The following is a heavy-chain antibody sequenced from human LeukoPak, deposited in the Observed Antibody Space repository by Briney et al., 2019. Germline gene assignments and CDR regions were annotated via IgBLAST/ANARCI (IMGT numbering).Heavy chain of an antibody. CDR1: GGTFSSYA. V-gene: IGHV1-46*01. Sequence: GASVKVSCKASGGTFSSYAISWVRQAPGQGLEWMGIINPSGGSTSYAQKFQGRVTMTRDMSTSTVYMELSSLRSEDTAVYYCARGNSTVTPFDYWGQGTLVTVSS. CDR2: INPSGGST. J-gene: IGHJ4*02. CDR3: ARGNSTVTPFDY. D-gene: IGHD2/OR15-2a*01.